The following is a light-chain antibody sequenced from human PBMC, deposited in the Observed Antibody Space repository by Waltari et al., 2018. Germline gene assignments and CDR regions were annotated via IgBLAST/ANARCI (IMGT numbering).Light chain of an antibody. CDR3: QQYFTTPPV. J-gene: IGKJ4*01. V-gene: IGKV4-1*01. Sequence: DIMMTHSPDSLAVYLGARATIHCKSSQNILYNSNNKNYLAWYQQKPGQSPRVLINWASIRESGVPDRFSASGSGTEFTLTINNLEAEDVAVYYCQQYFTTPPVFGGGTRVEI. CDR2: WAS. CDR1: QNILYNSNNKNY.